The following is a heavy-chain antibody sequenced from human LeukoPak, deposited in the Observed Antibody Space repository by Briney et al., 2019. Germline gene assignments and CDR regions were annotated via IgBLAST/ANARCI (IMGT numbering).Heavy chain of an antibody. J-gene: IGHJ4*02. CDR3: ARGMVWWDY. CDR1: GGSISSYY. Sequence: PSETLSLTCTVSGGSISSYYWSWIRQPPGEGLEWIGYIHYSGSTNYNPSLKSRVTISVDTSKNQFSLKLSSVTAADTAVYYCARGMVWWDYWGQGTLVTVSS. CDR2: IHYSGST. D-gene: IGHD2-8*02. V-gene: IGHV4-59*08.